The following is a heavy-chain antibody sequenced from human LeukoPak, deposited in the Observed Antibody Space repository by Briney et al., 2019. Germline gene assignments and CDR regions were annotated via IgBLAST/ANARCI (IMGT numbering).Heavy chain of an antibody. D-gene: IGHD2-21*01. CDR1: GFTFSSYS. CDR2: ISSSSSYI. J-gene: IGHJ5*02. CDR3: ARERHSSFDP. Sequence: GGSLRLSCAASGFTFSSYSMNWVRQAPGKGLEWVSSISSSSSYIYYADSVKGRFTISMDNATESVYMQMNSLRDEDTAVSFCARERHSSFDPWRQGTLVSVSS. V-gene: IGHV3-21*01.